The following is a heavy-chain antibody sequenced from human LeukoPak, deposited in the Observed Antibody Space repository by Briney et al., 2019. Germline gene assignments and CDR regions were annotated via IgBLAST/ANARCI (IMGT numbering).Heavy chain of an antibody. CDR2: IYYSGST. J-gene: IGHJ2*01. V-gene: IGHV4-59*12. CDR1: GGSISSYY. Sequence: SETLSLTCTVSGGSISSYYWSWIRQPPGKGLEWIGYIYYSGSTNYNPSLKSRVTISVDTSKNQFSLKLSSVTAADTAVYYCARDLKFRSYWYFDLWGRGTLVTVSS. CDR3: ARDLKFRSYWYFDL.